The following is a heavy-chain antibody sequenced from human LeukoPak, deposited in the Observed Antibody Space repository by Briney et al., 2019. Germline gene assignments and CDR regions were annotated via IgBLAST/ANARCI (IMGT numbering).Heavy chain of an antibody. CDR3: AKDYSQWLALDY. V-gene: IGHV3-30*18. D-gene: IGHD6-19*01. CDR1: GFTFSSYG. CDR2: ISYDGSNK. Sequence: GGSLRLSCAASGFTFSSYGMHWVRQAPGKGLEWVAVISYDGSNKYYADSVKGRFTISRDNSKNTLYLQMNSLRAEDTAVYYCAKDYSQWLALDYWGQGTLVTVSS. J-gene: IGHJ4*02.